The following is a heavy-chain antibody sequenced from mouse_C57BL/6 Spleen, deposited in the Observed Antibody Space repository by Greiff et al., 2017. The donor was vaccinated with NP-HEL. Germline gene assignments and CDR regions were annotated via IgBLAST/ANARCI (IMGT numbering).Heavy chain of an antibody. V-gene: IGHV1-15*01. J-gene: IGHJ2*01. CDR2: IDPETGGT. CDR1: GYTFTDYE. Sequence: QVQLQQSGAELVRPGASVTLSCKASGYTFTDYEMHWVKQTPVHGLEWIGAIDPETGGTAYNQKFKGQAILTADKSSSTAYMELRSLTSEDSAVYYCTRKERGYWGQGTTLTVSS. CDR3: TRKERGY.